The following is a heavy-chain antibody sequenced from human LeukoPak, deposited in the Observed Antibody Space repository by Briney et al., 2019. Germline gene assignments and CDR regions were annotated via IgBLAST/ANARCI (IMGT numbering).Heavy chain of an antibody. J-gene: IGHJ3*02. CDR2: IYYSGST. Sequence: PSETLSLTCTVSGGSISSGGYYWSWIRQHPGMGLEWIGYIYYSGSTYYNPSLKSRVTISVDTSKNQFSLKLSSVTAADTAVYYCASSGYRGDAFDIWGQGTMVTVSS. CDR1: GGSISSGGYY. V-gene: IGHV4-31*03. D-gene: IGHD2-2*02. CDR3: ASSGYRGDAFDI.